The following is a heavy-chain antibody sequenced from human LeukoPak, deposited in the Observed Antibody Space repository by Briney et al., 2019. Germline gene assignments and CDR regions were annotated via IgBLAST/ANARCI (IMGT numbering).Heavy chain of an antibody. D-gene: IGHD3-22*01. CDR1: GGSISSGSYY. J-gene: IGHJ4*02. CDR2: IYTSGST. V-gene: IGHV4-61*02. Sequence: RPSQTLSLTCTVSGGSISSGSYYWSWIRQPAGKGLEWIGRIYTSGSTNYNPSLKSRVTISVDTSKNQFSLKLSSVTAADTAVYYCARHSKSSSDYYSFDYWGQGTLVTVSS. CDR3: ARHSKSSSDYYSFDY.